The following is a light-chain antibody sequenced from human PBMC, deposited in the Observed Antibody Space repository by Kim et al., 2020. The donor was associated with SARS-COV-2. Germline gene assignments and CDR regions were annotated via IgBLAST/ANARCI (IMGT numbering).Light chain of an antibody. CDR1: QSVSSSY. Sequence: EIVLTQSPGTLSLSPGERATLSCRASQSVSSSYLAWYQHKPGQAPRLLIYGASSRATGIPDRFTGSGSGTDFTLTISRLEPEDFAVYYCHQYDSSSGFGQGTKVDIK. V-gene: IGKV3-20*01. CDR3: HQYDSSSG. J-gene: IGKJ1*01. CDR2: GAS.